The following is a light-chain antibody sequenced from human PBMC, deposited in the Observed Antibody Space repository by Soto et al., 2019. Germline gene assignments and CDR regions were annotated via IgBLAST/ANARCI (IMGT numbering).Light chain of an antibody. CDR2: GVS. V-gene: IGKV3-15*01. CDR1: QSVSVN. Sequence: EIVMTQSPGTLSVSPGERATRSWRASQSVSVNLAWYQQKPGQAPRLLIYGVSTRATGIPARFSGSESGTEFTLTISSLQSEECAVYYCQQYNDWPFTFGPGTKVDIK. J-gene: IGKJ3*01. CDR3: QQYNDWPFT.